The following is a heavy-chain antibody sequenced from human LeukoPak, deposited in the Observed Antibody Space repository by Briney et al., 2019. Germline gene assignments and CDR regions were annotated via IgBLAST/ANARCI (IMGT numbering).Heavy chain of an antibody. CDR1: GYTFTSYG. D-gene: IGHD3-10*01. J-gene: IGHJ4*02. Sequence: LWASVKVSCKASGYTFTSYGISWVRQAPGQGLEWMGWISAYNGNTNYAQKLQGRVTMTTDTSTSTAYTELRSLRSDDTAVYYCARYLTMVRGKFDYWGQGTLVTVSS. CDR2: ISAYNGNT. V-gene: IGHV1-18*01. CDR3: ARYLTMVRGKFDY.